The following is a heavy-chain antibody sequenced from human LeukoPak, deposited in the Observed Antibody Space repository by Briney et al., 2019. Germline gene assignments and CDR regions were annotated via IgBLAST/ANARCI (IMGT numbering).Heavy chain of an antibody. V-gene: IGHV4-59*01. D-gene: IGHD2-8*02. CDR3: ARSEYWYYFDY. CDR2: IYYSGST. J-gene: IGHJ4*02. CDR1: GGSISSYY. Sequence: SETLSLTCTVSGGSISSYYWSWIRQPPGKGLEWIGDIYYSGSTNYNPSLKSRVTISVDPSKNQFSLKLSSVTAADTAVYYCARSEYWYYFDYWGQGILVTVSS.